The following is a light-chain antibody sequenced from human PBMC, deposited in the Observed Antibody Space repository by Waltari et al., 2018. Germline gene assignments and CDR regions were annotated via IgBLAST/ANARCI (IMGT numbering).Light chain of an antibody. CDR2: GAS. CDR3: QQYFGIPIT. Sequence: DIQMTQSPSSLPASLGDRVTITCRARQGISSSLAWYQRKVGEAPKLLLYGASRLERGVPSRFSVSGSGTVYTLTISSLQPEDFATYYCQQYFGIPITFGQGTRLE. CDR1: QGISSS. V-gene: IGKV1-NL1*01. J-gene: IGKJ5*01.